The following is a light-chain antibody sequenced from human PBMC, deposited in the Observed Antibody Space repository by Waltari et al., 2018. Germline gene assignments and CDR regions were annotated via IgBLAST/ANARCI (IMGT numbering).Light chain of an antibody. Sequence: SYVLTQAPSVSVAPGQTARITCGGNDIGSKIVNLYQQQPGQAPVLVIYGDSDRPSGTPDRFSGSNSGNTATLTVSRVGVGDEGDYFCQVCDTSGDPLVVFGGGTKLTVL. J-gene: IGLJ2*01. CDR3: QVCDTSGDPLVV. CDR2: GDS. CDR1: DIGSKI. V-gene: IGLV3-21*02.